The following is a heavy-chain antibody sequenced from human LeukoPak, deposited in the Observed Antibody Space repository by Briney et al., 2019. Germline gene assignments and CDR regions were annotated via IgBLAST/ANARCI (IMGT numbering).Heavy chain of an antibody. J-gene: IGHJ4*02. CDR3: ASSMVRGVKSYFDY. CDR1: GGSISSGDYY. V-gene: IGHV4-30-4*01. D-gene: IGHD3-10*01. Sequence: SETLSLTCTVSGGSISSGDYYWSWIRQPPGKGLEWIGYIYYSGSTYYNPSLKSRVTISVDTSKNQFSLKLSSVTAADTAVYYCASSMVRGVKSYFDYWGQGTLVTVSS. CDR2: IYYSGST.